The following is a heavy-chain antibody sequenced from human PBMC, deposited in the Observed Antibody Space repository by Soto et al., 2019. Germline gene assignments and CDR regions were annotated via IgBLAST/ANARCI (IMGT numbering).Heavy chain of an antibody. J-gene: IGHJ6*02. V-gene: IGHV3-30-3*01. CDR3: ARVSHAGVGFYYYGMDV. Sequence: PGGSLRLSCAASGFTFSSYAMHWVRQAPGKGLEWVAVISYDGSNKYYADSVKGRFTISRDNSKNTLYLQMNSLRAEDTAVYYCARVSHAGVGFYYYGMDVWGQGTTVTVSS. CDR1: GFTFSSYA. D-gene: IGHD1-26*01. CDR2: ISYDGSNK.